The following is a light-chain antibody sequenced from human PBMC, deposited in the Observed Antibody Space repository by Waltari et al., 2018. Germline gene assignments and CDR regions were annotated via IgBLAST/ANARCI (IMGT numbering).Light chain of an antibody. CDR3: CSYAGSYIFGV. V-gene: IGLV2-11*01. Sequence: QSALTQPRPVSGSPGQPVTISCTGTSSDVGGYNYVSCYQQHPGKAPKLMIHDVNKRPSGVPDRFSGSKSGNTASLTISGLQAEDEADYYCCSYAGSYIFGVFGGGTKLTVL. CDR1: SSDVGGYNY. CDR2: DVN. J-gene: IGLJ2*01.